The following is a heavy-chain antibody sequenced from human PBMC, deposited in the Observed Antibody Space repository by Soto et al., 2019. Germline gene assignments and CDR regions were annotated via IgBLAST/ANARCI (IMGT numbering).Heavy chain of an antibody. CDR3: ARVERGDDSSGYYRVHGSRFDY. Sequence: KTSETLSLTCTVSGGSISSSSYYWGWIRQPPGKGLEWIGSIYYSGSTYYNPSLKSRVTISVDTSKNQFSLKPSSVTAADTAVYYCARVERGDDSSGYYRVHGSRFDYWGQGTLVTVSS. CDR2: IYYSGST. J-gene: IGHJ4*02. V-gene: IGHV4-39*01. CDR1: GGSISSSSYY. D-gene: IGHD3-22*01.